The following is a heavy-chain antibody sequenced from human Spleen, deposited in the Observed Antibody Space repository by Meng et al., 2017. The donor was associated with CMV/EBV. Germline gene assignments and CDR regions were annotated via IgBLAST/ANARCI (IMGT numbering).Heavy chain of an antibody. Sequence: GSLRLSCAASGFTFSSYAMSWVRQAPGKGLEWVSYISSSSSTIHYADSVKGRSTVSRDNAKNSLYLQMNSLRAEDTAIYYCARRLGSSSSFGMDVWGQGTTVTVSS. V-gene: IGHV3-48*04. CDR3: ARRLGSSSSFGMDV. D-gene: IGHD6-6*01. CDR1: GFTFSSYA. CDR2: ISSSSSTI. J-gene: IGHJ6*02.